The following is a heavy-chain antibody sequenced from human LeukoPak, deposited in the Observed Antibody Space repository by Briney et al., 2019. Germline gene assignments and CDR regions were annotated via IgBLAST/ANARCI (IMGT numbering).Heavy chain of an antibody. V-gene: IGHV5-51*01. CDR1: GYSFTSYW. Sequence: GESLKISCKGSGYSFTSYWIGWVRQMPGKGLEWMGIIYPGDSDTRYSPCFQGQVTISADKSICTAYLQWSSLKASDTAMYYCARSEGYCSGGSCYGGYYFDYWGQGTLVTVSS. CDR3: ARSEGYCSGGSCYGGYYFDY. J-gene: IGHJ4*02. CDR2: IYPGDSDT. D-gene: IGHD2-15*01.